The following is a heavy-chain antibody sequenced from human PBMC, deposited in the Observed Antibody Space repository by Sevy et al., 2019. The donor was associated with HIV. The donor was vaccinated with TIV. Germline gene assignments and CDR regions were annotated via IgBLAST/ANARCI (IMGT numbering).Heavy chain of an antibody. CDR2: IYIGGST. D-gene: IGHD3-3*01. J-gene: IGHJ4*02. CDR3: ARGKHISDYYGSFDY. CDR1: GLTVSSNF. V-gene: IGHV3-53*01. Sequence: GGSLRLSCAASGLTVSSNFMSWVRQAPGKGLEWVSVIYIGGSTYYADSVKGRFTISRDDSKNTLYLQMKSLRAEDTAVYYCARGKHISDYYGSFDYWGQGTLVTVSS.